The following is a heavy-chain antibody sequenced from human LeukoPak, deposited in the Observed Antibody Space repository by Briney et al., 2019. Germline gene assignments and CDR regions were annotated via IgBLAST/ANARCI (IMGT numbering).Heavy chain of an antibody. CDR1: GFTFSSYA. V-gene: IGHV3-30-3*01. Sequence: GRSLRLSCAASGFTFSSYAMHWVRQAPGKGLEWVAVISYDGSNKYYADSVKGRFTISRDNSKNTLYLQMNSLRAEDTAVYYCARAPYYYDSSGYLFDYWGQGTLVTVSS. J-gene: IGHJ4*02. CDR2: ISYDGSNK. D-gene: IGHD3-22*01. CDR3: ARAPYYYDSSGYLFDY.